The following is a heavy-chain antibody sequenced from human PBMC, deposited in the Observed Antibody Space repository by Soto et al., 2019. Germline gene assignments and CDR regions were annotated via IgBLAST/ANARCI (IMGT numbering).Heavy chain of an antibody. J-gene: IGHJ6*02. CDR3: AGVRQSGHNYCFYIMDV. D-gene: IGHD3-3*01. CDR2: IKHDGSEK. Sequence: GGSLRLSCAASGFTFSSYWMSWVRQAPGKGLEWVANIKHDGSEKYYVDSVKGRFTISRDNAKNSLYLQMNSLRAEATTVYYGAGVRQSGHNYCFYIMDVWGQGTTVTVSS. CDR1: GFTFSSYW. V-gene: IGHV3-7*03.